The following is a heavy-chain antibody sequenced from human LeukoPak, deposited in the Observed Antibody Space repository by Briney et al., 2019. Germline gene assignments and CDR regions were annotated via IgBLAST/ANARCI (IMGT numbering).Heavy chain of an antibody. J-gene: IGHJ4*02. CDR1: RFTLSDYI. D-gene: IGHD3-9*01. CDR2: ISNNGADI. Sequence: GGSLRLSCAASRFTLSDYIMHRVRQAPGKALEYISAISNNGADIYYAKSVKGRFSISRDNSKNTLYLEIESRRREYMAVYYCVMATYDNHTFDLWGQGTLVTVSS. V-gene: IGHV3-64*01. CDR3: VMATYDNHTFDL.